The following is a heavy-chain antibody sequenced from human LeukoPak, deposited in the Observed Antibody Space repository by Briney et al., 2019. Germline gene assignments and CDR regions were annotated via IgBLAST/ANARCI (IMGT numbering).Heavy chain of an antibody. D-gene: IGHD2-2*01. V-gene: IGHV3-21*01. CDR1: GFTFSSYS. J-gene: IGHJ4*02. CDR2: ISSSSSYI. Sequence: GGSLRLSCAASGFTFSSYSMNWVRQAPGKGLEWVSSISSSSSYIYYADSAKGRFTISRDNAKNTLYLQMNSLRAEDTAVYYCARDGGHQLLLGGIDYWGQGTLVTVSS. CDR3: ARDGGHQLLLGGIDY.